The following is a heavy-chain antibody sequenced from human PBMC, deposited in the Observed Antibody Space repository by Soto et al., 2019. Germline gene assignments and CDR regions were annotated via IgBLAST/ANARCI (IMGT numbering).Heavy chain of an antibody. CDR1: GFTFSSYA. CDR3: AKKVNSGPGSQYFDY. CDR2: ISGSGGST. J-gene: IGHJ4*02. D-gene: IGHD3-10*01. V-gene: IGHV3-23*01. Sequence: GGSLRLSCAASGFTFSSYAMSWVRQAPGKGLEWVSAISGSGGSTYYADSVKGRFTISRDNSKNTLFLQMNSLRAEDTAIYYCAKKVNSGPGSQYFDYWGQGTLVTVSS.